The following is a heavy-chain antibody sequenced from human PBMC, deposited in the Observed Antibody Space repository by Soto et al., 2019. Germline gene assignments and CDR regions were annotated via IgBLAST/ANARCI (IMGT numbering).Heavy chain of an antibody. CDR1: GFTFSSYA. D-gene: IGHD2-15*01. CDR2: ISGSGGST. J-gene: IGHJ5*02. Sequence: PGGSLRLSCAASGFTFSSYAMSWFRQAPGKGLEWVSAISGSGGSTYYADSVKGRFTISRDNSKNTLYLQMNSLRAEDTAVYYCAKDRSLFNWFDPWGQGTLVTVSS. CDR3: AKDRSLFNWFDP. V-gene: IGHV3-23*01.